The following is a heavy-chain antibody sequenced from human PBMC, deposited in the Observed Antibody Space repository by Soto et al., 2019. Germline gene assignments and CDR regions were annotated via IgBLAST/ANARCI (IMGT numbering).Heavy chain of an antibody. D-gene: IGHD5-18*01. CDR2: ISGSGGST. Sequence: GGSLRLSCAVSGFTFSSYAMSWVRQAPVKGLEWVSAISGSGGSTYYANSVKGRFTISRDNSRDTLYLQMNSLRAEDTAVYFCAKSSGYSYGYSFAKYYFDHWGQGTLVTVSS. J-gene: IGHJ4*02. CDR3: AKSSGYSYGYSFAKYYFDH. CDR1: GFTFSSYA. V-gene: IGHV3-23*01.